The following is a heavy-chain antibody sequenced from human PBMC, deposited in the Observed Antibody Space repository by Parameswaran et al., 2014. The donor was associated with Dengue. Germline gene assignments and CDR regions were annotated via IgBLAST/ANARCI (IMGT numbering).Heavy chain of an antibody. Sequence: WVRQAPGQRLEWIGWIVVGSGNTNYAQKFQERVTITRDMSTSTAYMELSSLRSEDTAVYYCAAYPRRVPASASYYYYYYMDVWGKGTAVTVSS. CDR2: IVVGSGNT. V-gene: IGHV1-58*01. CDR3: AAYPRRVPASASYYYYYYMDV. D-gene: IGHD2-2*01. J-gene: IGHJ6*03.